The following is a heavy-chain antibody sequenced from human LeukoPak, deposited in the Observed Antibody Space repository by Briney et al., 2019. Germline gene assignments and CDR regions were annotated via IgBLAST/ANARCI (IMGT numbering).Heavy chain of an antibody. D-gene: IGHD1-1*01. J-gene: IGHJ4*02. CDR3: AIWTSGNY. V-gene: IGHV3-7*01. Sequence: GGSLRLSCAASGFTFSRYAMSWVRQAPGKGLEWVANMDPTGSQKRYVDSVRGRFTISKDNPGASLYLDMHSLRAEDTAIYYCAIWTSGNYWGQGTLVTVSS. CDR2: MDPTGSQK. CDR1: GFTFSRYA.